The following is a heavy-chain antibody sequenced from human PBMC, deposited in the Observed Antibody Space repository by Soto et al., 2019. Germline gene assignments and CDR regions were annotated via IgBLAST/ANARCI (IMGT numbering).Heavy chain of an antibody. CDR3: ARQDYSNYRGGMDV. J-gene: IGHJ6*02. D-gene: IGHD2-2*01. Sequence: PGESLKSSCKTSGYSFTSHWIAWVRQMPGKGLEWMGIIYPSDSDIRYRPCFQGQVTISVDKSISTAYLQRSSLKASDTATYYCARQDYSNYRGGMDVWGQGTTVTVSS. CDR1: GYSFTSHW. V-gene: IGHV5-51*01. CDR2: IYPSDSDI.